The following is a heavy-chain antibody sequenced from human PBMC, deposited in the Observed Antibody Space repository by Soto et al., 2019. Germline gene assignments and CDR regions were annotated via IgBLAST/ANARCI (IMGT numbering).Heavy chain of an antibody. CDR3: ARSRDFWSGYFFF. D-gene: IGHD3-3*01. V-gene: IGHV3-21*01. Sequence: GGSLRLSCATSGFTFSSYSMNWVRQAPGKGLEWVSSISSSSSYIYYADSVKGRFTISRDNAKNSLYLQMNSLRAEDTAVYYCARSRDFWSGYFFFWGQGPLVTVSS. J-gene: IGHJ4*02. CDR2: ISSSSSYI. CDR1: GFTFSSYS.